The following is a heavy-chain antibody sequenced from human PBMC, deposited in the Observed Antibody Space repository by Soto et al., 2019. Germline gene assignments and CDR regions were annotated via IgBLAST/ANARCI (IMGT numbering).Heavy chain of an antibody. J-gene: IGHJ6*02. CDR3: ARGGGYYYHGMDV. Sequence: ASVKVSGKASGYTFISQYIHWVRQAPGQGPEWMGIINPSGGTTSYAQKFQGRVTMTTDTSTSTVYMDLSSLRSEDTAVYYCARGGGYYYHGMDVWGQGTTVTVSS. CDR1: GYTFISQY. V-gene: IGHV1-46*01. CDR2: INPSGGTT.